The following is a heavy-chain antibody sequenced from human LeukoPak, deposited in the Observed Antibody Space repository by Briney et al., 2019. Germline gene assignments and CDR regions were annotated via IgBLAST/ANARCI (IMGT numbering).Heavy chain of an antibody. CDR3: AKDRSGGGDYYFGMDV. Sequence: GGSLRLSCAASGLTFSSYAMSWVRQAPGKGLEWVSSISGSGGSTYYADSVKGRFTISRDNSQNTLYLQMNSLRAEDTAVYYCAKDRSGGGDYYFGMDVWGPETTVTVSS. D-gene: IGHD6-19*01. V-gene: IGHV3-23*01. CDR2: ISGSGGST. CDR1: GLTFSSYA. J-gene: IGHJ6*02.